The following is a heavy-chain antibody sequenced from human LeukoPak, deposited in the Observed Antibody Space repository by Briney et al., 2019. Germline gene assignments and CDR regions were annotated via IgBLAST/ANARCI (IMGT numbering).Heavy chain of an antibody. D-gene: IGHD4-11*01. CDR1: GGSFSGYY. V-gene: IGHV4-34*01. Sequence: SETLSLTCAVYGGSFSGYYWSWIRQPPGKGLEWIGEINHSGSTNYNPSLKSRVTISVDTSKNRFSLKLSSVTAADTAVYYCARAVRTTHGMDVWGQGTTVTVSS. CDR2: INHSGST. CDR3: ARAVRTTHGMDV. J-gene: IGHJ6*02.